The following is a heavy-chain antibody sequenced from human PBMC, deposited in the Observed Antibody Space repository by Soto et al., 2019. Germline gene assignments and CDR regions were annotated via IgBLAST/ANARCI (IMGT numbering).Heavy chain of an antibody. CDR3: GREPYVSYYGVAV. CDR1: GFTFSDYG. CDR2: IWYDGSDE. Sequence: QVLLVESGGGVVQPGGSLRLSCAASGFTFSDYGMHWVRQAPGKGLQWVAHIWYDGSDEYYADSMKGRFRVSRDNSKNTLYRQMDRLRAEDTTRYYCGREPYVSYYGVAVWGQGTTIIVSS. J-gene: IGHJ6*02. D-gene: IGHD3-10*02. V-gene: IGHV3-33*01.